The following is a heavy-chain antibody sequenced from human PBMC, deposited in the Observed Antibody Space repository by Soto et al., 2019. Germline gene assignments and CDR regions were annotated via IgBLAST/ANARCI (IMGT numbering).Heavy chain of an antibody. CDR1: GGTFSNYA. V-gene: IGHV1-69*13. D-gene: IGHD3-10*01. J-gene: IGHJ4*03. CDR3: ARAEKYSGSGSYEYYFDY. CDR2: IIPIFGTA. Sequence: ASVKVSCKASGGTFSNYAITWVRQAPGQGLEWMGGIIPIFGTANYAQKFQGRVTIIADESTSTAYMELSSLRSEDTAVYYCARAEKYSGSGSYEYYFDYWGQGTMVTVSS.